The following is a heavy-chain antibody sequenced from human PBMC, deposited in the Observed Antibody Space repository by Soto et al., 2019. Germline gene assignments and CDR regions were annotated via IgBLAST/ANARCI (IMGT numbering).Heavy chain of an antibody. Sequence: KASETLSLTCAVSGYSISRGFYWGWIRQSPGKGLEWIGSIYHTGNTYYNASLRSRVTISVDTSKNQFSLKLTSVTAADTAVYYCARNKMYYDNSGNYSLAGFDIWGQGTMVTVSS. D-gene: IGHD3-22*01. CDR3: ARNKMYYDNSGNYSLAGFDI. V-gene: IGHV4-38-2*01. J-gene: IGHJ3*02. CDR2: IYHTGNT. CDR1: GYSISRGFY.